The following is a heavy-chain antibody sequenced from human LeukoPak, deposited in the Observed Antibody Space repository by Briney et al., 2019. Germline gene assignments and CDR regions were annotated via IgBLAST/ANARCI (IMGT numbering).Heavy chain of an antibody. CDR3: ARGSASRGYSYGLPFDY. Sequence: ASVKVSCKASGYTFNSYGISWVRQAPGQGLEWMGWISGYNGNTNYAQKLQDRFTMTTDTSTSTVYMELRSLRSDDMAVYYCARGSASRGYSYGLPFDYWGQGTLVTVSS. V-gene: IGHV1-18*03. J-gene: IGHJ4*02. CDR2: ISGYNGNT. CDR1: GYTFNSYG. D-gene: IGHD5-18*01.